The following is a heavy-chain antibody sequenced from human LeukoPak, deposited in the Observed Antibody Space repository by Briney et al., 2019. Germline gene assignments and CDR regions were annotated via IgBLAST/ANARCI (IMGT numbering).Heavy chain of an antibody. D-gene: IGHD6-6*01. Sequence: GGSLRLSCAASGFTVSSNYMSWVRQAPGKGLEWVSVIYSGGSAYYADSVKGRFTISRDNSKNTLYLQMNSLRAEDTAVYYCARGSSSGLSYYFDYWGQGTLVTVSS. V-gene: IGHV3-66*02. CDR1: GFTVSSNY. CDR3: ARGSSSGLSYYFDY. CDR2: IYSGGSA. J-gene: IGHJ4*02.